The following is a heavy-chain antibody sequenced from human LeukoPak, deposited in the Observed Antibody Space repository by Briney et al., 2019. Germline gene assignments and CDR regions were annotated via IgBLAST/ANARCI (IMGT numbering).Heavy chain of an antibody. Sequence: GGSLRLSCVGSEFTFSSYSMNWVRQAPGKGLEWVSYISSSSSTIYYADSVKGRFTISRDNAKNSLYLQMNSLRDEDTAVYYCARDQTPHYYDSSGYYRNDAFDIWGQGTMVTVSS. CDR1: EFTFSSYS. V-gene: IGHV3-48*02. CDR2: ISSSSSTI. D-gene: IGHD3-22*01. CDR3: ARDQTPHYYDSSGYYRNDAFDI. J-gene: IGHJ3*02.